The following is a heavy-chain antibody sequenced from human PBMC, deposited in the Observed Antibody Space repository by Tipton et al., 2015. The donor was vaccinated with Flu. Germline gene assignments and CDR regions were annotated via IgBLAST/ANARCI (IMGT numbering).Heavy chain of an antibody. J-gene: IGHJ6*02. CDR2: ISYDGRNE. D-gene: IGHD5-18*01. CDR3: ARDLGIQAWTAGYGVDV. CDR1: GLNLGSYG. Sequence: SLRLSCAASGLNLGSYGMHWVRQAPGKGLEWVAVISYDGRNENYADSVKGRFTISRDNSKNTLYLQAISLRAEDTAVYYCARDLGIQAWTAGYGVDVWGQGTTVTVSS. V-gene: IGHV3-30*03.